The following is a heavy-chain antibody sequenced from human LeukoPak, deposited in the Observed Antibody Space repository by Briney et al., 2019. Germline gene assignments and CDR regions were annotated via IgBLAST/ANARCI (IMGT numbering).Heavy chain of an antibody. J-gene: IGHJ4*02. CDR2: IYYSGST. Sequence: PSETLSLTCTVSGDSISSYHWSWIRQPPGKALEWIGNIYYSGSTNYNPSLKGRVTISVDTSRNQFSLKLSSVTAADTAVYYCAREAPYYFDYWGQGTLVTVSS. CDR1: GDSISSYH. V-gene: IGHV4-59*01. CDR3: AREAPYYFDY.